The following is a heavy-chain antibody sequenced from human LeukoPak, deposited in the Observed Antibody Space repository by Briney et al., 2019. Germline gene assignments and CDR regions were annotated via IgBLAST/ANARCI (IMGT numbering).Heavy chain of an antibody. CDR2: ISYSGSA. J-gene: IGHJ5*02. Sequence: SETLSLTCTVSGGSVSSGLNKWSWIRQPPGKELEWIGDISYSGSASYNPSLRSRVTISLATSTNQFSLTLGSVTAADTAVYYCAREAECSGGSCYSYGWFDPWGQGTQVIVSS. CDR1: GGSVSSGLNK. D-gene: IGHD2-15*01. V-gene: IGHV4-61*01. CDR3: AREAECSGGSCYSYGWFDP.